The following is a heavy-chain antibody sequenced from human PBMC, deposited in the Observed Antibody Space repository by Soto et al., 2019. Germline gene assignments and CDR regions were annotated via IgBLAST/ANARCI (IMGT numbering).Heavy chain of an antibody. CDR1: GFTSSNSS. D-gene: IGHD5-18*01. CDR2: TSGSGHYI. CDR3: AGGAMVTPYYYGLDV. V-gene: IGHV3-23*01. Sequence: EVRLLESGGGLVQPGGSLRLYCAGSGFTSSNSSMSWVRQAPGKGLEWVSTTSGSGHYIQYRDSVKGRFTISRDNSKNTLYLKMNSLRAEDTAVYYCAGGAMVTPYYYGLDVWGQGTTVTVSS. J-gene: IGHJ6*02.